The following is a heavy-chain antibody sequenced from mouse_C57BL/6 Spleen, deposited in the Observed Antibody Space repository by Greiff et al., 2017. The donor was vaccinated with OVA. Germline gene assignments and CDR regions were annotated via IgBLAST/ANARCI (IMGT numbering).Heavy chain of an antibody. CDR2: FYPGDGDT. V-gene: IGHV1-80*01. J-gene: IGHJ4*01. Sequence: VQVVESGAELVKPGASVKISCKASGYAFSSYWMNWVKQRPGKGLEWIGQFYPGDGDTNYNGKFKGKATLTADKSSSTAYMQLSSLTSEDAAVYFCARSGWLLTAMDYWGQGTSVTVSS. D-gene: IGHD2-3*01. CDR1: GYAFSSYW. CDR3: ARSGWLLTAMDY.